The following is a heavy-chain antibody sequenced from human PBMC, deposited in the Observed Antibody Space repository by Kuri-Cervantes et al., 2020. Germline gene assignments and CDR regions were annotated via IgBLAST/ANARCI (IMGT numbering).Heavy chain of an antibody. J-gene: IGHJ1*01. CDR2: IYYSGST. CDR1: GGSISAYY. D-gene: IGHD3-22*01. Sequence: SETLSLTCAVSGGSISAYYWNWIRQPPGKGLEWIGHIYYSGSTNYNPSLKSRVTISVDTSKNQFSLKLSSVTAADTAVYYCARDFYYDSSGYARGFQHWGQGTLVTVSS. CDR3: ARDFYYDSSGYARGFQH. V-gene: IGHV4-59*01.